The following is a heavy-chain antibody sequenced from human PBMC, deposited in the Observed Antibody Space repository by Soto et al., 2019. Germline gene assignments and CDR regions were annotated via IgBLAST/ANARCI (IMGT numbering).Heavy chain of an antibody. CDR2: ISWNSGSI. D-gene: IGHD2-2*01. CDR3: AKDIGGPAATWSDGYYYYYGMDV. Sequence: EVQLVESGGGLVQPGRSLRLSCAASGFTFDDYAMHWVRQAPGKGLEWVSGISWNSGSIGYADSVKGRFTISRDNAKNSLYLQMNSLRAEDTALYYCAKDIGGPAATWSDGYYYYYGMDVWGQGTTVTVSS. CDR1: GFTFDDYA. J-gene: IGHJ6*02. V-gene: IGHV3-9*01.